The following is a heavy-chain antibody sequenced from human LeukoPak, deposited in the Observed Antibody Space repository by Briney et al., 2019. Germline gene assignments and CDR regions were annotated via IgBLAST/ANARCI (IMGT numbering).Heavy chain of an antibody. J-gene: IGHJ4*02. CDR1: GGSICSYY. V-gene: IGHV4-59*01. CDR3: ARILCSGGSCYGDY. CDR2: IYYSGST. D-gene: IGHD2-15*01. Sequence: SETLSLTCTVSGGSICSYYWSWIRQPPGKGLEWIGYIYYSGSTNYNPSLKSRVTISVDTSKNQFSLKLSSVTAADTAVYYCARILCSGGSCYGDYWGQGTLVTVSS.